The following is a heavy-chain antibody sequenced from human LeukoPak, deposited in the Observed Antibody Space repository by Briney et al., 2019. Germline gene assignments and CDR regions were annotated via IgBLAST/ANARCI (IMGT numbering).Heavy chain of an antibody. CDR2: INHSGST. V-gene: IGHV4-34*01. CDR1: VGSFSGYY. CDR3: ARGPYCSGGSCYSWVDY. J-gene: IGHJ4*02. D-gene: IGHD2-15*01. Sequence: PSETLSLTRAVYVGSFSGYYWSWIRPPPGKGREWIGEINHSGSTNYNPFLKSRVTISVDTSKNQFSLKLSSVTAADTAVYYCARGPYCSGGSCYSWVDYWGQGTPVTVSS.